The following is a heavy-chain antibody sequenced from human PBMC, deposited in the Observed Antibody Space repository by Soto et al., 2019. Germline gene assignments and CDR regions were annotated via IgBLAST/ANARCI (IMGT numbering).Heavy chain of an antibody. D-gene: IGHD2-2*01. Sequence: QVQLQESGPGLVKPSQTLSLTCTVSGGSISSGGYYWSWIRQHPGKGLEWIGYSYYSGSTYYNPSLKSRVTISVDTSKNQFSLKLSSVTAADTAVYYCARDRIALVYCSSTSCPDYYYYYGMDVWGQGTTVTVSS. J-gene: IGHJ6*02. V-gene: IGHV4-31*03. CDR3: ARDRIALVYCSSTSCPDYYYYYGMDV. CDR1: GGSISSGGYY. CDR2: SYYSGST.